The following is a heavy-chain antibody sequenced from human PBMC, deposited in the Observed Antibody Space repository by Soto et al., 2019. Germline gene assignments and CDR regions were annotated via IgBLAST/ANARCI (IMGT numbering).Heavy chain of an antibody. CDR3: ARGKQCSARIFHF. CDR1: GDSVSSNSAG. D-gene: IGHD2-15*01. V-gene: IGHV6-1*01. J-gene: IGHJ4*01. CDR2: TYYRSKWYY. Sequence: SQTLSLTCAITGDSVSSNSAGWSWVRQSPSRGLEWLGRTYYRSKWYYEYAVSVRGRITINPDTSKNQYSLQLNSVTPEDTAVYFCARGKQCSARIFHFWDQRTLLSVS.